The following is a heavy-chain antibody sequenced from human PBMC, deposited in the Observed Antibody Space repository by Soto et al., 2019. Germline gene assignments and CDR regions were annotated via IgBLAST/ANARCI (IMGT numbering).Heavy chain of an antibody. V-gene: IGHV3-11*05. CDR3: ARESLLVDTAMAPFDY. CDR1: GFTFSDYY. CDR2: ISTSSSYT. D-gene: IGHD5-18*01. Sequence: VGSLRLSCAASGFTFSDYYMSWIRQAPGKGLEWVSYISTSSSYTNYADSVKGRFTISRDNAKNSLYLQMNSLRAEDTAVYYCARESLLVDTAMAPFDYWGQGTLVTVSS. J-gene: IGHJ4*02.